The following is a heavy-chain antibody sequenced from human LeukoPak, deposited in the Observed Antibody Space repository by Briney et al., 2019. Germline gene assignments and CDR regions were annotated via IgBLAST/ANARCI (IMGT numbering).Heavy chain of an antibody. D-gene: IGHD3-16*01. CDR1: GFTVSGTH. CDR2: IYTGGTT. V-gene: IGHV3-53*01. CDR3: ARDQATSGGGLDS. Sequence: PGGSLRLSCAASGFTVSGTHMSWVRQAPGKGLGWVSAIYTGGTTYYSDSVEGRFTISGDKSKNTLYLQMDSLRVEDTAVYYCARDQATSGGGLDSWGQGTLVTVSS. J-gene: IGHJ4*02.